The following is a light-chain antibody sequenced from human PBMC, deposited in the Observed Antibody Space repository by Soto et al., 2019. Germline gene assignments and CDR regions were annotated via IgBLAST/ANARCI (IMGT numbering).Light chain of an antibody. CDR1: QGISRY. Sequence: IQLTQSPSSLSASVGDSVTITCRASQGISRYLSWYQQKPGRAPKLLISAASTLQSGVAARFSGSGSGTDFTLSITSLQPEDFATYYCQQLNTFPVTFCGGTKVDIK. J-gene: IGKJ4*01. CDR3: QQLNTFPVT. CDR2: AAS. V-gene: IGKV1-9*01.